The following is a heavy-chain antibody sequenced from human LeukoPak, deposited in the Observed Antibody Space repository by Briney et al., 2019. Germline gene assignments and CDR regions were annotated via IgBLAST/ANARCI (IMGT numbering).Heavy chain of an antibody. D-gene: IGHD2-2*01. CDR1: GFTFSSYS. V-gene: IGHV3-9*01. CDR2: ISWNSGSI. CDR3: AGVVPAANAFDI. Sequence: GGSLRLSCAASGFTFSSYSMNWVRQAPGKGLEWVSGISWNSGSIGYADSVKGRFTISRDNAKNSLYLQMNSLRAEDTALYYCAGVVPAANAFDIWGQGTMVTVSS. J-gene: IGHJ3*02.